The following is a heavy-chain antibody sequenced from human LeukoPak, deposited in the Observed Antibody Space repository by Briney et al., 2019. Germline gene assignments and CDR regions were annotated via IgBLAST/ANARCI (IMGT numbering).Heavy chain of an antibody. CDR2: INHSGST. V-gene: IGHV4-34*01. Sequence: PSETLSLTCAVHGGSFSGYYWSWIRQPPGKGLEWIGEINHSGSTNYNPSLKSRVTISVDTSKNQFSLKLSSVTAADTAVYYCARGLLYDYVWGSYRSLYFDYWGQGTLVTVSS. CDR3: ARGLLYDYVWGSYRSLYFDY. CDR1: GGSFSGYY. D-gene: IGHD3-16*02. J-gene: IGHJ4*02.